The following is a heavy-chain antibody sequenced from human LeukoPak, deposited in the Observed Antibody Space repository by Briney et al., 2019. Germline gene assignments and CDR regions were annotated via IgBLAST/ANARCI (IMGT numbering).Heavy chain of an antibody. V-gene: IGHV3-23*01. D-gene: IGHD5-24*01. CDR3: AKVARWLQPAGFDP. CDR2: INDSGGNT. Sequence: GGSLRLSCAASGFTFSSYAMSWVRQAPGKGLEWVSVINDSGGNTYYADSVKGRFTISRDNSKNTLYLQMNSLRAEDTAVYYCAKVARWLQPAGFDPWGQGTLVTVSS. CDR1: GFTFSSYA. J-gene: IGHJ5*02.